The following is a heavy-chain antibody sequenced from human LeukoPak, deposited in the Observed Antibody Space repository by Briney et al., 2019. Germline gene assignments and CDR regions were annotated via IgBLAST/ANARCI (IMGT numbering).Heavy chain of an antibody. CDR3: ARGDLVLDH. CDR1: GGSFSGYY. J-gene: IGHJ4*02. Sequence: KPSETLSITCAVYGGSFSGYYWSWIRQPPGKGLEWIGEINHSGSTNYNPSLKSRVTISVDTSKNQFSLKLSSVTAADTAVYYCARGDLVLDHWGQGTLVTVSS. D-gene: IGHD6-13*01. CDR2: INHSGST. V-gene: IGHV4-34*01.